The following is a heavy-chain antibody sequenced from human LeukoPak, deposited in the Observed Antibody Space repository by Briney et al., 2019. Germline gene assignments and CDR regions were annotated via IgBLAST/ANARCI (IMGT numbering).Heavy chain of an antibody. CDR2: INAGNGNT. CDR3: ARDDYGDNNWFDP. D-gene: IGHD4-17*01. CDR1: GYTFTSYG. V-gene: IGHV1-3*01. Sequence: ASVKVSCKASGYTFTSYGISWVRQAPGQRLEWMGWINAGNGNTKYSQKFQGRVTITRDTSASTAYMELSSLRSEDTAVYYCARDDYGDNNWFDPWGQGTLVTVSS. J-gene: IGHJ5*02.